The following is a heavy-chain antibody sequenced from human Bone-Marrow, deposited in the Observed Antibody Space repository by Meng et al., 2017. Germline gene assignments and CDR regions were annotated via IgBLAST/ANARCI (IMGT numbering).Heavy chain of an antibody. D-gene: IGHD3-10*01. CDR2: LGAHDGDI. J-gene: IGHJ4*02. V-gene: IGHV1-18*01. CDR1: HYTFTGYG. CDR3: ARGTPGRRYAEY. Sequence: QLQVVQSGAEVKRPWASVKVSCKASHYTFTGYGVSWFRQAPGQGLEWMAWLGAHDGDISHAPRFQGRVIVTADRPTATAYMELLNVRSDDTGVYYCARGTPGRRYAEYWGQGTLVTVSS.